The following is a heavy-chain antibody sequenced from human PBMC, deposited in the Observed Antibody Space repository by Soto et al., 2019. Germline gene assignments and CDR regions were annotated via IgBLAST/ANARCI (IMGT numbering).Heavy chain of an antibody. D-gene: IGHD3-10*01. V-gene: IGHV4-59*01. CDR2: IHYNGNT. CDR1: GDSIRSYS. Sequence: PSETLSLTCTVSGDSIRSYSWSWIRQPPGKGLEWIGNIHYNGNTKYNPSLKSRVTMSVDTSKNQFSLKLISVTAADTAVYYCAREVIIGRWLQPLLYSCPAPLVSV. J-gene: IGHJ4*02. CDR3: AREVIIGRWLQPLLY.